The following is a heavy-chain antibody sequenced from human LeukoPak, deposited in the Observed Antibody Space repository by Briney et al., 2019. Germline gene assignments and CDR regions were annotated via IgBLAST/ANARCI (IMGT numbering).Heavy chain of an antibody. CDR1: GGSISSYY. CDR3: ARGGRGYYDSSGYYYGVWFDP. J-gene: IGHJ5*02. CDR2: IYYSGST. Sequence: PSETLSLTCTVSGGSISSYYWSWIRQPPGKGLEWIGYIYYSGSTNYNPSLKSRVTISVDTSKNQFSLKLSSVTAADTAVYYCARGGRGYYDSSGYYYGVWFDPWGQGTLVTVSS. D-gene: IGHD3-22*01. V-gene: IGHV4-59*01.